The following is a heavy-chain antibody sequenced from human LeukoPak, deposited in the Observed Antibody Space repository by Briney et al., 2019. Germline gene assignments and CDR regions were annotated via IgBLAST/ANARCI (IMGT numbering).Heavy chain of an antibody. CDR2: IYPGDSDT. CDR1: GYSFTSYW. J-gene: IGHJ4*02. Sequence: GESLKISCKGSGYSFTSYWIGWVRQMPGKGLEWMGIIYPGDSDTRYSPSFQGQVTISADKSISTAYLQWSSLKASDTAMYYCARAPGTGVYGDYQSDFDYWGQGTLVTVSS. D-gene: IGHD4-17*01. CDR3: ARAPGTGVYGDYQSDFDY. V-gene: IGHV5-51*01.